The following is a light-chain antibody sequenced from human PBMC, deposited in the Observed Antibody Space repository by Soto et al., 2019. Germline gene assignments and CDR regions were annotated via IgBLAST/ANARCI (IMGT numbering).Light chain of an antibody. V-gene: IGLV4-69*01. CDR3: QTWGSDIHVI. J-gene: IGLJ2*01. CDR2: LFSDGRH. CDR1: SALSHYA. Sequence: QSVLTQSPSASAPLGASVNLTCTLTSALSHYAIAWHQLLPEKGPRYLMRLFSDGRHINGDGIPDRFSGSSSGTERFLTISSLQSDDDADYYCQTWGSDIHVIFGGGTKVTVL.